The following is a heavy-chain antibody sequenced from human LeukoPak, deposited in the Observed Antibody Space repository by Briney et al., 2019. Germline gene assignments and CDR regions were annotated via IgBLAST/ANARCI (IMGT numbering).Heavy chain of an antibody. CDR2: IYHSGST. CDR3: ATTAYDFWSGYVGPTSNWFDP. Sequence: KTSETLSLTCAVSGGSISSGGYSWSWIRQPPGKGLEWIGYIYHSGSTYYNPSLKSRVTISVDTSKNQFSLKLSSVTAADTAVYYCATTAYDFWSGYVGPTSNWFDPWGQGTLVTVSS. J-gene: IGHJ5*02. D-gene: IGHD3-3*01. V-gene: IGHV4-30-2*03. CDR1: GGSISSGGYS.